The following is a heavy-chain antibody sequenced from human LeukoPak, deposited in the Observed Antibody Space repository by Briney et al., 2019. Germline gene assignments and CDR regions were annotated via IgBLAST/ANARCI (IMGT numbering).Heavy chain of an antibody. D-gene: IGHD6-13*01. J-gene: IGHJ5*02. CDR1: GFIFSSYG. CDR3: AKPPDSRSWYWFDP. Sequence: GRSLRLSCAASGFIFSSYGMHWVRLAPGKGLEWVAAISYDGTNTYYADSVKGRFTISRDNSKNTLYLQMNSLRPEDTAVYYCAKPPDSRSWYWFDPWSQGTLVTVSS. V-gene: IGHV3-30*18. CDR2: ISYDGTNT.